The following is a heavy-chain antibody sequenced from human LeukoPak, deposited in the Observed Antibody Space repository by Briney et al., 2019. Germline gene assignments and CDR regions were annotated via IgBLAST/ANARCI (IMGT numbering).Heavy chain of an antibody. Sequence: PGGSLRLSCAASGFTFSSYAMSWVRQAPGKGLEWVSAISGSGGSTYYADSVKGRFTISRDNSKNTLYLQMNSLRAEDTAVYYCAKVGYYFHSCAYFYALDYWGQGTLVTVSS. CDR2: ISGSGGST. D-gene: IGHD3-22*01. J-gene: IGHJ4*02. V-gene: IGHV3-23*01. CDR1: GFTFSSYA. CDR3: AKVGYYFHSCAYFYALDY.